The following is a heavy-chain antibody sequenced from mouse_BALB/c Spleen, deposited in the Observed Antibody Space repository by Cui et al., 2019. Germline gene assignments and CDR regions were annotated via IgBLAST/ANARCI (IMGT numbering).Heavy chain of an antibody. Sequence: QVSLQQLGAELVKPWASAKLSCKSTGYTFPSYWMHWVKQRPGRGVEWIGRSDPNSGGTKYNEKFKSKDTLTVDKPSSTAYMQLSSLTSEDSAVYYCARYDYYGSSYFDYWGQGTTLTVSS. CDR2: SDPNSGGT. D-gene: IGHD1-1*01. CDR1: GYTFPSYW. CDR3: ARYDYYGSSYFDY. J-gene: IGHJ2*01. V-gene: IGHV1-72*01.